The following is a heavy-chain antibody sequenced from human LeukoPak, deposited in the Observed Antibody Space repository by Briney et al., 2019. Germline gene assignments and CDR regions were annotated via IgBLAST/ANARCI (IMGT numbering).Heavy chain of an antibody. Sequence: SETLSLTCAVYGGSFSGYYWSWIRQPPGKGLEWIGEINHSGSTNYNPSLKSRVTISVDTSKNQFSLKLSSVTAADTAVYYCARSGYGMDVWGQGTTVTVSS. D-gene: IGHD6-25*01. CDR1: GGSFSGYY. V-gene: IGHV4-34*01. CDR2: INHSGST. CDR3: ARSGYGMDV. J-gene: IGHJ6*02.